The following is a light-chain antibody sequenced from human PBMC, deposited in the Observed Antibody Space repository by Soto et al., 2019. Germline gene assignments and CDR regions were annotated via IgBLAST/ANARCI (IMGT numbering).Light chain of an antibody. CDR1: SFNIGAGYD. Sequence: QSVLTQPPSVSGAPGQRVTISCTGSSFNIGAGYDVHWYQQLPGTAPKLLIYANTNRPSGVPDRFSGSKSGTSASLAITGLQAEDEADYYCQSYDSSLSGSVFGGGTKLTV. J-gene: IGLJ2*01. V-gene: IGLV1-40*01. CDR2: ANT. CDR3: QSYDSSLSGSV.